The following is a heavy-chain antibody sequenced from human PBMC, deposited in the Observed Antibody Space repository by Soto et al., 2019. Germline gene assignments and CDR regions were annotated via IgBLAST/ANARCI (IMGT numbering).Heavy chain of an antibody. CDR1: GFTFSSYG. Sequence: GSLRLSCAASGFTFSSYGMHWVRQAPGKGLEWVAVISYDGSNKYYADSVKGRFTISRDNSKNTLYLQMNSLRAEDTAVYYCAKGGYYDSSEGGFDYWGQGTLVTVSS. D-gene: IGHD3-22*01. CDR3: AKGGYYDSSEGGFDY. CDR2: ISYDGSNK. V-gene: IGHV3-30*18. J-gene: IGHJ4*02.